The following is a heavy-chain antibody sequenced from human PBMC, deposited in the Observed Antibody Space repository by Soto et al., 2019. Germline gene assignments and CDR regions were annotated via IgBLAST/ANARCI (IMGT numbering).Heavy chain of an antibody. CDR1: GYTFTNNV. CDR2: IHTAKGNT. D-gene: IGHD1-7*01. Sequence: ASVKVSCKASGYTFTNNVIHWLRQAPGQTLEWMGWIHTAKGNTKYSQKSEARVTLTRDTAASTAYMELNSLRSDDTAVYYCARDPIWTYPWNYARLNYLDPWGQGTLVTVPQ. CDR3: ARDPIWTYPWNYARLNYLDP. J-gene: IGHJ5*02. V-gene: IGHV1-3*04.